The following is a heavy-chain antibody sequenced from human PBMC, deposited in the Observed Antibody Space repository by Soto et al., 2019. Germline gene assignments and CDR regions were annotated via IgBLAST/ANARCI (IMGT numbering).Heavy chain of an antibody. CDR2: ISSSSSYT. Sequence: QVQLVESGGGLAKPGGSLRLSCAASGFTFTDYYMSWIRQAPGKGLEWVSYISSSSSYTNYADSVKGRFTISRDNAKNSLYLQMNSLRAEDTAVYYCARVSAAVTVSGRVWFDPWGQGTLVTVSS. CDR1: GFTFTDYY. V-gene: IGHV3-11*05. CDR3: ARVSAAVTVSGRVWFDP. J-gene: IGHJ5*02. D-gene: IGHD6-25*01.